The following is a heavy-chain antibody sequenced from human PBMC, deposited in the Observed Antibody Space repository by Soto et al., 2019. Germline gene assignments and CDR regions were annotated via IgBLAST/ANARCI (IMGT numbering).Heavy chain of an antibody. Sequence: SETLSLTCTVSGGSISSYYWSWIRQPAGKGLEWIGRIYTSGSTNYNPSLKSRVTMSVDTSKNQFSLKLSSVTAADTAVYYCARGLYTYDSSGYYFDYWRQGTLVTVSS. CDR1: GGSISSYY. D-gene: IGHD3-22*01. J-gene: IGHJ4*02. CDR3: ARGLYTYDSSGYYFDY. V-gene: IGHV4-4*07. CDR2: IYTSGST.